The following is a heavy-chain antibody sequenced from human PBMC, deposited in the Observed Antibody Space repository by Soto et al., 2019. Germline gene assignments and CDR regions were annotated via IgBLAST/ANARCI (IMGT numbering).Heavy chain of an antibody. CDR2: IDPSDSYV. CDR3: TRRASSSFYHFDF. CDR1: GYSFTAYW. D-gene: IGHD2-2*01. Sequence: PGESLKISCQASGYSFTAYWITEVRQMPGKGLEWMATIDPSDSYVDYSPSFRGHVTFSVDRSITTVYLQWNSLKASDSAMYFCTRRASSSFYHFDFWGQGALVTVSS. J-gene: IGHJ4*02. V-gene: IGHV5-10-1*01.